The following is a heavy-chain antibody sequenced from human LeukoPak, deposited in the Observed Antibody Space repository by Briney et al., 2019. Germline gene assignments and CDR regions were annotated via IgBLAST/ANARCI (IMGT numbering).Heavy chain of an antibody. J-gene: IGHJ4*02. CDR3: ATGLGTAAAAPFES. D-gene: IGHD6-13*01. CDR1: TLGTFA. CDR2: LSYDGSIK. V-gene: IGHV3-30*04. Sequence: GGSLRLSCAASTLGTFAMHWGRQAPGKGLEWVAVLSYDGSIKDYADSVKGRFTISRDSSKNTLYLQMNSLRPEDTAVYYCATGLGTAAAAPFESWGERTLVTLSP.